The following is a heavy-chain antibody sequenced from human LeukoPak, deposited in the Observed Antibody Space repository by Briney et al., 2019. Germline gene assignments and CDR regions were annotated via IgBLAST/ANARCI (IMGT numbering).Heavy chain of an antibody. Sequence: GGSLRLSCSASGFTFRGYAMHWVRQAPGKGLGYVSAISSNGDNTYYADSVKGRFTISRDNSKNTLYLQMNSLRAEDTAVYYCAREGNYGDFDYWGQGTLVTVSS. CDR3: AREGNYGDFDY. CDR2: ISSNGDNT. V-gene: IGHV3-64*04. CDR1: GFTFRGYA. J-gene: IGHJ4*02. D-gene: IGHD4-17*01.